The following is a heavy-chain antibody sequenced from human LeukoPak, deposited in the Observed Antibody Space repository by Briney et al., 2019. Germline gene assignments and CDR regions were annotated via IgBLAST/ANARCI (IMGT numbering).Heavy chain of an antibody. D-gene: IGHD3-22*01. Sequence: SETLSRNCAVDGGSVSGYCWSWIRQPPGKGLEWIGEINHSGSTNYNPSLKSRVTISVDTSKNQFSLKLSSVTAADTAVYYCARDLYYDSSGYYLHWGQGTLVTVSS. J-gene: IGHJ4*02. CDR1: GGSVSGYC. CDR3: ARDLYYDSSGYYLH. V-gene: IGHV4-34*01. CDR2: INHSGST.